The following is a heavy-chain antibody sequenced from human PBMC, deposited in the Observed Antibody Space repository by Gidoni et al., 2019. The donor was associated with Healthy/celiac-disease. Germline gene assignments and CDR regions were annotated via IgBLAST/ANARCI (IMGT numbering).Heavy chain of an antibody. CDR1: GFTFSSYG. D-gene: IGHD3-9*01. CDR2: ISADGSNK. CDR3: AKGYFDIPVDY. V-gene: IGHV3-30*18. Sequence: GFTFSSYGLHWVRQSPGMGLEGVAIISADGSNKYYAGSVKGRFTTSRDNPKNTLYLQMNSLRGEDTAVYYWAKGYFDIPVDYWGQGTLVTVSS. J-gene: IGHJ4*02.